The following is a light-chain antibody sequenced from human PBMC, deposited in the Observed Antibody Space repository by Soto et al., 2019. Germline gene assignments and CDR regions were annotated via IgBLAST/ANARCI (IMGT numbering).Light chain of an antibody. J-gene: IGKJ1*01. V-gene: IGKV3-15*01. Sequence: EIVLTQSPATLSAYPGERANLSCRASENIMNFLAWFQQRPGQSPRLLIYGPSTRATGIPGRFSGSGSGTEFTLTISSLQSEDFAVYYCQQYYKGPQWTFGQGTKVDNK. CDR2: GPS. CDR3: QQYYKGPQWT. CDR1: ENIMNF.